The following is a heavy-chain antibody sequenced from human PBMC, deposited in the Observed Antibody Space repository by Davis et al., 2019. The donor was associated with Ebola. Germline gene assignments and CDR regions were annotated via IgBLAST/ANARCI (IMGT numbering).Heavy chain of an antibody. CDR2: ISGRGDET. CDR3: AKGGHFSPFDY. D-gene: IGHD2/OR15-2a*01. V-gene: IGHV3-23*01. J-gene: IGHJ4*02. Sequence: GESLKISCSVSGLTFGKYAMTWVRQAPGKGPEWVSTISGRGDETYFADSVKGRFSISRDNSKNTVDLQMSSLRVEDTAIYYCAKGGHFSPFDYWGQGSLVSVSS. CDR1: GLTFGKYA.